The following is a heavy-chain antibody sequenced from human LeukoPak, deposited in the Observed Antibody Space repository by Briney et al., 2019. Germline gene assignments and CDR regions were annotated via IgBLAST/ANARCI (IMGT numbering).Heavy chain of an antibody. V-gene: IGHV4-39*01. CDR3: ARLGGSGDTFDI. Sequence: PSETLSLTCTVSGGSISSSGYYWARIRRPPGKGLEWIGCIYSSGSTYYNPSLMSRVTISVDTSKSQFSLKLSSVTAADTAVYYCARLGGSGDTFDIWGQGTMVTVSS. D-gene: IGHD3-10*01. J-gene: IGHJ3*02. CDR1: GGSISSSGYY. CDR2: IYSSGST.